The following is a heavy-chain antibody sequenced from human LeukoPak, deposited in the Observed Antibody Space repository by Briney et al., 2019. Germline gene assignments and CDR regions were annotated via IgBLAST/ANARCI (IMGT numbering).Heavy chain of an antibody. D-gene: IGHD6-13*01. J-gene: IGHJ4*02. CDR3: ARWYSSSCDY. CDR1: GGSFSGYY. V-gene: IGHV4-34*01. Sequence: SETLSLTCAVYGGSFSGYYWSWIRQPPGKGLEWIGEINHSGNTNYNPSLKSRVTISVDTSKNQFSLKLSSVTAADTAVYYCARWYSSSCDYWGQGTLVTVSS. CDR2: INHSGNT.